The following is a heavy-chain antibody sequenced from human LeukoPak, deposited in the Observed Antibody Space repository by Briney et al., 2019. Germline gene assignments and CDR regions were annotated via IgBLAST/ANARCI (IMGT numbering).Heavy chain of an antibody. D-gene: IGHD6-13*01. CDR1: GFTVSSNY. J-gene: IGHJ6*02. CDR2: IFAGGST. Sequence: GGSLRLSCAASGFTVSSNYMNWVRQAPGKGLEWVSVIFAGGSTYYADSAKGRFTISRDNSKNTLYLQMNSLRAEDTAVYYCAKDIHSSSWYYYYGMDVWGQGTTVTVSS. CDR3: AKDIHSSSWYYYYGMDV. V-gene: IGHV3-66*02.